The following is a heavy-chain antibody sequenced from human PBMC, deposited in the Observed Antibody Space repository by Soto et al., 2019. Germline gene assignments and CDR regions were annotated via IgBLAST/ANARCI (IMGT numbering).Heavy chain of an antibody. CDR2: ISYDGSNK. J-gene: IGHJ6*02. V-gene: IGHV3-30-3*01. CDR3: ARSQNLDPSPPPKYYYGMDV. Sequence: RLSYAASGFTCISHARHWVRQAQDKGLWRVAVISYDGSNKYYADSVKGRFTISRDNSKNTLYLQMNSLRAEDTAVYYCARSQNLDPSPPPKYYYGMDVWGQGTAVTVSS. CDR1: GFTCISHA.